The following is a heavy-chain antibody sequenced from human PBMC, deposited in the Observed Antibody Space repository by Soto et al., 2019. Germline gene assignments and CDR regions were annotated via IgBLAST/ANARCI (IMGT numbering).Heavy chain of an antibody. CDR1: GDSISRSHW. CDR2: ISHSGIT. Sequence: QVQLQESGPGLVRPSGALSVTCAVSGDSISRSHWWSWLRQTPGKGLEWIGEISHSGITNYNPSPKSRVTISGDKSNNELSLKLTSVTAADTAVYYCARVRYDRSGFDHWGQGTLVSVSS. V-gene: IGHV4-4*02. D-gene: IGHD3-22*01. J-gene: IGHJ4*02. CDR3: ARVRYDRSGFDH.